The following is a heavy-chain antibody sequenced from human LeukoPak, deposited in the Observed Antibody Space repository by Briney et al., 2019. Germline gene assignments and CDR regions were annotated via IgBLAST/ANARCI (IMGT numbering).Heavy chain of an antibody. Sequence: SETLSLTCTISGASISSGDRWTWVRQSPGKRLEWIGEINHSGSTNYNPSLKSRVTISVDKSENHFSLKLSSVTAADTAVYYCARHRGATMGPSDDWGQGTLVTVSS. CDR2: INHSGST. CDR1: GASISSGDR. J-gene: IGHJ4*02. V-gene: IGHV4-4*02. D-gene: IGHD1-26*01. CDR3: ARHRGATMGPSDD.